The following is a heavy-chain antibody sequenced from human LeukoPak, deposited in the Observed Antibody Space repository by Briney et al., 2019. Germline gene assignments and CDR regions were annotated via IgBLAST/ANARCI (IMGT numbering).Heavy chain of an antibody. V-gene: IGHV4-59*01. CDR3: ARGGDGYSSGTYWYFDL. CDR1: GGSISSYY. J-gene: IGHJ2*01. Sequence: VKPSETLSLTCTVSGGSISSYYWTWIRQPPGKRMEWIGYIYYRGSTNYNPSLKSRVTISVDTSKNQFSLNLNSVTAADTAVYYCARGGDGYSSGTYWYFDLWGRGTLVTVSS. CDR2: IYYRGST. D-gene: IGHD5-24*01.